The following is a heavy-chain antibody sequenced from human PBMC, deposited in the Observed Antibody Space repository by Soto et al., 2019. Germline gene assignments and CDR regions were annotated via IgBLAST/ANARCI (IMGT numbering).Heavy chain of an antibody. V-gene: IGHV4-61*01. Sequence: QVQLQESGPGLVKPSETLSLSCSVSGYSVSSGSYYWSWIRQPPGKGLECIGYVYYSGSTLYHPSLKSSLTISVDTSKHQFSLKLSSVTAADTAVYYSARVIPYNWYFDLWGRGTLVTVSS. J-gene: IGHJ2*01. CDR1: GYSVSSGSYY. CDR3: ARVIPYNWYFDL. CDR2: VYYSGST. D-gene: IGHD3-16*01.